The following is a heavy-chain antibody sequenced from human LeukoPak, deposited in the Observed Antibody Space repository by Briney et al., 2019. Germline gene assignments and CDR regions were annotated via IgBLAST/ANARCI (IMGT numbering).Heavy chain of an antibody. CDR2: IYTSGST. CDR1: GGSISSGSYS. D-gene: IGHD3-10*01. J-gene: IGHJ4*02. CDR3: ASTRYYYGSGSH. Sequence: SETLSLTCTVSGGSISSGSYSWTWIRQPAGKGLEWIGRIYTSGSTNYNPSLKSRVTISVDTSKNQFSLKLTSVTAADTAVYYCASTRYYYGSGSHWGQGTLVTVSS. V-gene: IGHV4-61*02.